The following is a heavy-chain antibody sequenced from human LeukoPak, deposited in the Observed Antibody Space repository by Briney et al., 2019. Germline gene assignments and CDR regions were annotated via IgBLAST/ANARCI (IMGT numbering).Heavy chain of an antibody. CDR1: GFTFSSYS. Sequence: GGSLRLSCAASGFTFSSYSLTWVRQAPGRGLEWVSSISSGSDFINYADSVKGRFTISRDNAKNSLYLQMNSLRAEDTAVYFCAREGRDGYSFDYWGQGTLVTVSS. D-gene: IGHD5-24*01. J-gene: IGHJ4*02. V-gene: IGHV3-21*01. CDR2: ISSGSDFI. CDR3: AREGRDGYSFDY.